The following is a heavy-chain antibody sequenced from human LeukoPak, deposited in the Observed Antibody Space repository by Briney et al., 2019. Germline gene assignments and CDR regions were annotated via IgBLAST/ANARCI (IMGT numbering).Heavy chain of an antibody. CDR1: GFTFSSFA. V-gene: IGHV3-30*04. CDR2: ISYDGTNK. D-gene: IGHD5-12*01. CDR3: ARDGNSGYNSDFYYGMDV. J-gene: IGHJ6*04. Sequence: GGYLRLSCAASGFTFSSFAMHWVRQAPGKGLEWVAVISYDGTNKYNADSVKGRFTISRDNPKNTLYLQMNGLRAEDTAVYYCARDGNSGYNSDFYYGMDVWGKGTTVTVSS.